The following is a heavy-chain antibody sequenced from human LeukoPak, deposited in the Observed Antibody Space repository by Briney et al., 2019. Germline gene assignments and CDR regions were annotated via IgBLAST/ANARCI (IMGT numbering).Heavy chain of an antibody. D-gene: IGHD5-12*01. CDR1: GFTVSSNY. CDR2: IYSGGST. CDR3: AKNGGYDSGYFDY. J-gene: IGHJ4*02. V-gene: IGHV3-53*05. Sequence: GGSLRLSCAASGFTVSSNYMSWVRQAPGKGLEWVSVIYSGGSTYYADSVKGRFTISRDNSKKTLYLQMNSLRAEDTAVYYCAKNGGYDSGYFDYWGQGTQVIVS.